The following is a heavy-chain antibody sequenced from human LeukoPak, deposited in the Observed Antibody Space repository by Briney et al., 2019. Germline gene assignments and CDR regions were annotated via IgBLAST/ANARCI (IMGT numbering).Heavy chain of an antibody. D-gene: IGHD2-2*01. CDR1: GGSISSYY. CDR3: ARHEYRSSTNCPDQNWFDP. CDR2: IYTSGST. Sequence: SEPLSLTCTVSGGSISSYYWSWIRQPPGKGLEWIGYIYTSGSTNYNPSLKSRVTISVDTSKNQFSLKLSSVTAADTAVYYCARHEYRSSTNCPDQNWFDPWGQGTLATVSS. J-gene: IGHJ5*02. V-gene: IGHV4-4*09.